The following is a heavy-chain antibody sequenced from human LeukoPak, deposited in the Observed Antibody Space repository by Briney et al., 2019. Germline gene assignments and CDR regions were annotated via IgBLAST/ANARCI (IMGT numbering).Heavy chain of an antibody. CDR3: ARSYYEYYYDSSGYYRPYFDY. D-gene: IGHD3-22*01. CDR2: ISYDGSNK. J-gene: IGHJ4*02. CDR1: GFTFSSYA. Sequence: GGSLRLSCAASGFTFSSYAMHWVRQAPGKGLEGVAVISYDGSNKYYADSVKGRFTISRDNSKNTLYLQMNSLRAEDTAVYYCARSYYEYYYDSSGYYRPYFDYWGQGTLVTVSS. V-gene: IGHV3-30*04.